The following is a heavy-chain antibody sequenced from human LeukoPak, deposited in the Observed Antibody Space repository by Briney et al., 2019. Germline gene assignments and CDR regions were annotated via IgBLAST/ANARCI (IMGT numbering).Heavy chain of an antibody. CDR2: ISAYNGNT. Sequence: GASVKVSCKASGYTFTSYGISWVRQAPGQGLEWMGWISAYNGNTNYAQKFQGRVTMTRDTSISTAYMELSRLRSDDTAVYYCARGPPSHYDILTGYRDNWFDPWGQGTLVTVSS. J-gene: IGHJ5*02. D-gene: IGHD3-9*01. CDR3: ARGPPSHYDILTGYRDNWFDP. CDR1: GYTFTSYG. V-gene: IGHV1-18*01.